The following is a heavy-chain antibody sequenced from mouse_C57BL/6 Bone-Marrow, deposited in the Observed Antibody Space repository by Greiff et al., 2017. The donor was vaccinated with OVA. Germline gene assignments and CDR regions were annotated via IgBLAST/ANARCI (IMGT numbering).Heavy chain of an antibody. V-gene: IGHV1-52*01. CDR2: IDPSDSET. Sequence: QVQLQQPGAELVRPGSSVKLSCKASGYTFTSYLMHWVKQRPIQGLEWIGNIDPSDSETHYNQKFKDKATLTVDKSSSTAYMQLSSLTSEDSAVYYCARSRGTAWFAYWGQGTLVTVSA. CDR1: GYTFTSYL. J-gene: IGHJ3*01. CDR3: ARSRGTAWFAY. D-gene: IGHD3-3*01.